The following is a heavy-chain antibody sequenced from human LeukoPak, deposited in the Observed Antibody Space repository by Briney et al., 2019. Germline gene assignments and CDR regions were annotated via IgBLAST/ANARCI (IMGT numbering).Heavy chain of an antibody. CDR2: ISGSGGST. CDR3: GDILTGLDY. D-gene: IGHD3-9*01. CDR1: GFTFSDYY. V-gene: IGHV3-23*01. Sequence: GGSLRLSCVASGFTFSDYYMIWIRQAPGKGLEWVSVISGSGGSTYYADSVKGRFTISRDNSKNTLYLQMNSLRAEDTAVYYCGDILTGLDYWGQGTLVTVSS. J-gene: IGHJ4*02.